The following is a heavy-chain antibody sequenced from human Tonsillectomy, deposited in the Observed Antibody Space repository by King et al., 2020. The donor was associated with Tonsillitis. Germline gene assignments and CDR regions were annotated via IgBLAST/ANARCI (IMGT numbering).Heavy chain of an antibody. J-gene: IGHJ5*01. CDR3: ASQRGYCSDTRCRAGMRWFDS. CDR1: GGSISSRSYY. Sequence: LQLQESGPGLVKPSETLSLTCTVSGGSISSRSYYWGWIRQPPGKGLEWIGSVYYSGSTYYNPSLKSRVTISVDTSKNQFSLNLSSVTAADTAVYYCASQRGYCSDTRCRAGMRWFDSWGQGTLVNVSS. V-gene: IGHV4-39*01. CDR2: VYYSGST. D-gene: IGHD2-15*01.